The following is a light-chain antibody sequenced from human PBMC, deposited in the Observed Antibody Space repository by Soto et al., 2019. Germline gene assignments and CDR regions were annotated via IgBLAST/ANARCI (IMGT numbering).Light chain of an antibody. V-gene: IGLV2-14*01. CDR3: SSYTSSSTLYV. CDR2: DVS. J-gene: IGLJ1*01. Sequence: QSALTQPASVSGSPGQSITISCTGTSSDVGGYNYVSWYQQHPGKAPKLMIYDVSNRPSGVSNRFPGSKSGNTASLTISGLQAEDEADYCCSSYTSSSTLYVFGTGTKLTVL. CDR1: SSDVGGYNY.